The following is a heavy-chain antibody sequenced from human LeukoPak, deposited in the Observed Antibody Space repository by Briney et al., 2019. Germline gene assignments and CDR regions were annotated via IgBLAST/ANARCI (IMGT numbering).Heavy chain of an antibody. D-gene: IGHD6-13*01. Sequence: GGSLRLSCAASGFTFSSYSMNWVRQAPGKGLEWVSSISSSSSYIYYADSVKGRFTISRDNAKNSLYLQMNSLRAEDTAVYYCARDRLAAAGNFDYRGQGTLVTVSS. CDR1: GFTFSSYS. V-gene: IGHV3-21*01. CDR2: ISSSSSYI. J-gene: IGHJ4*02. CDR3: ARDRLAAAGNFDY.